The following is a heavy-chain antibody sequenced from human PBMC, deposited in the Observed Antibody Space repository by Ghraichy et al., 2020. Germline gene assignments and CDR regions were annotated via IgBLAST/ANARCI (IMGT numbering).Heavy chain of an antibody. CDR2: ISGSGGST. J-gene: IGHJ4*02. V-gene: IGHV3-23*01. CDR3: AKDQRAAAGWFDY. Sequence: ETLSLTCAASGFTFSSYAMSWVRQAPGKGLEWVSAISGSGGSTYYADSVKGRFTISRDNSKNTLYLQMNSLRAEDTAVYYCAKDQRAAAGWFDYWGQGTLVTVSS. CDR1: GFTFSSYA. D-gene: IGHD6-13*01.